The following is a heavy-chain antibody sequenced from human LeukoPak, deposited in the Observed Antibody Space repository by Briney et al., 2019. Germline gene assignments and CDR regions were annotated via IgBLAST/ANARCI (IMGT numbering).Heavy chain of an antibody. CDR1: GFAFSSYA. J-gene: IGHJ4*02. Sequence: GGSLRLSCAASGFAFSSYAMSWVRQAPGKGLEWVSAISGSGGSTYYADSVKGRFTISRDNSKNTLYLQMNSLRAEDTAVYYCATYCGGDRYSEHIDYWGQGTLVTVSS. CDR3: ATYCGGDRYSEHIDY. CDR2: ISGSGGST. D-gene: IGHD2-21*02. V-gene: IGHV3-23*01.